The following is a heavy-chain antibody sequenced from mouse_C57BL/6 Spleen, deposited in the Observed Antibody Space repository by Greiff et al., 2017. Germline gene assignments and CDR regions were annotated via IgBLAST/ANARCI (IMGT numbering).Heavy chain of an antibody. V-gene: IGHV1-82*01. CDR2: IYPGDGDT. CDR3: ARDGTGFDY. CDR1: GYAFSSSW. D-gene: IGHD3-3*01. J-gene: IGHJ2*01. Sequence: QVQLQQSGPELVQPGASVKISCKASGYAFSSSWMNWVKQRPGKGLEWIGRIYPGDGDTNYNGKFKGKATLTADKSSSSAYMQLSSLTSEDSSVYFCARDGTGFDYWGQGNTLPVSS.